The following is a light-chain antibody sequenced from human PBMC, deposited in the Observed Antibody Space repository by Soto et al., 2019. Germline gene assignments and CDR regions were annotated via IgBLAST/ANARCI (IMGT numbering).Light chain of an antibody. CDR1: QSVSSN. V-gene: IGKV3-15*01. J-gene: IGKJ4*01. Sequence: EIVMTHSPATLSVSPGERATLSFRASQSVSSNLAWYQQKPGQAPRLLIYGASTRATGIPARFSGSGSGTEFTLTISSLQSEDFAVYYCQQHTNWPLTFGGGTKVDIK. CDR3: QQHTNWPLT. CDR2: GAS.